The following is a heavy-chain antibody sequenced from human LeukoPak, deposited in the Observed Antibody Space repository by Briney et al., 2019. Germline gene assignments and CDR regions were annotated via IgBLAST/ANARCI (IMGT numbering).Heavy chain of an antibody. J-gene: IGHJ4*02. D-gene: IGHD3-3*01. CDR1: GGSFSGYY. Sequence: SETLSLTCAVYGGSFSGYYWSWIRQPPGKGLEWIGEINHSGSTNYNPSLKSRVTISVDTSKNQFSLKLSSVTAADTAVYYCAREISDFWSGPSFCDYWGQGTLVTVSS. CDR2: INHSGST. V-gene: IGHV4-34*01. CDR3: AREISDFWSGPSFCDY.